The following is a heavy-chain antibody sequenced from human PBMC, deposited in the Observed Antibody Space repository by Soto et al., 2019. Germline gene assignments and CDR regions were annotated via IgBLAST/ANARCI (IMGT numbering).Heavy chain of an antibody. Sequence: PVGSLRLSCTTSVFNFADNAMTCVRHSPGKGLEWVGFIRSKAYGGTTDYAASVKGRFTFSRDDSKSIAYLQMNGLKTEDTAVYYCTRPGIDKTGTTQHYYGMDVWAQGNTVTV. CDR2: IRSKAYGGTT. V-gene: IGHV3-49*04. CDR3: TRPGIDKTGTTQHYYGMDV. J-gene: IGHJ6*02. CDR1: VFNFADNA. D-gene: IGHD1-1*01.